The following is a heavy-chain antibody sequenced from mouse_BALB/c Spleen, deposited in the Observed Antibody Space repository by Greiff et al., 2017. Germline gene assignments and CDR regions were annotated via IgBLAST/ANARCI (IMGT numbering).Heavy chain of an antibody. D-gene: IGHD2-14*01. V-gene: IGHV5-6-2*01. J-gene: IGHJ4*01. Sequence: DVKLVESGGGLVKLGGSLKLSCAASGFTFSSYYMSWVRQTPEKRLELVAAINSNGGSTYYPDTVKGRFTISRDNAKNTLYLQMSSLKSEDTALYYCARQGYYRYDGAMDYWGQGTSVTVSS. CDR2: INSNGGST. CDR1: GFTFSSYY. CDR3: ARQGYYRYDGAMDY.